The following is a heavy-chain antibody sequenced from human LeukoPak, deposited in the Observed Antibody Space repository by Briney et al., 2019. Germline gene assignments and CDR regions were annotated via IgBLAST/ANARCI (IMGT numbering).Heavy chain of an antibody. CDR2: INHSGST. Sequence: SETLSLTCAVYGGSFSGYYWSWIRQPPGKGLEWIGEINHSGSTNYNPSLKSRVTISVDTSKNQFSLKLSSVTAADTAVYYCARDRDQWLGSFDYWGQGTLVTVSS. CDR1: GGSFSGYY. CDR3: ARDRDQWLGSFDY. J-gene: IGHJ4*02. D-gene: IGHD6-19*01. V-gene: IGHV4-34*01.